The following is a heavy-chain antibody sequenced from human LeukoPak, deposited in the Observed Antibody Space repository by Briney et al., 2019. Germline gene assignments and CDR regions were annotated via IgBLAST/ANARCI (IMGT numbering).Heavy chain of an antibody. CDR3: ARLLGPLDYVWGSSRSK. Sequence: SETLSLTCTVSGVSISYATYQWTWIRQSAGKGLEWIGLISKSGTTNYNPSHKSRVTISIDTTKNQFSLKLTSVTAADTAVYYCARLLGPLDYVWGSSRSKWGQGILVTVSS. V-gene: IGHV4-61*02. J-gene: IGHJ4*02. D-gene: IGHD3-16*02. CDR2: ISKSGTT. CDR1: GVSISYATYQ.